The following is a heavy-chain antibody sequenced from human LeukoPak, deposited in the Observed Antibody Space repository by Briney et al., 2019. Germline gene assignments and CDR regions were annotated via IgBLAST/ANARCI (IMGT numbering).Heavy chain of an antibody. CDR3: ARELVHNWFDP. J-gene: IGHJ5*02. CDR1: GYTFTSYG. V-gene: IGHV1-18*01. D-gene: IGHD6-13*01. CDR2: ISAYNGNT. Sequence: ASVKVSCKASGYTFTSYGISWVRQAPGQGLEWMGWISAYNGNTNCAQKLQGRVTMTTDTSTCTAYMELRSLRSDDTAVYYCARELVHNWFDPWGQGTLVTVSS.